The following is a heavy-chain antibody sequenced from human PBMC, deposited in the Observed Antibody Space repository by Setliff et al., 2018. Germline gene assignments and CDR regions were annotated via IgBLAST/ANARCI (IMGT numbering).Heavy chain of an antibody. CDR2: IRSNSPTL. D-gene: IGHD5-12*01. V-gene: IGHV3-48*01. J-gene: IGHJ2*01. CDR3: ARSLGIRDYSYFDL. CDR1: GFTFSSFD. Sequence: GGSLRLSCAASGFTFSSFDLSWVRQTPGKGLEWISTIRSNSPTLYYADSVQGRFTISRDNARNSLFLQMSSLRAEDTAVYYCARSLGIRDYSYFDLWGRGTLVTFSS.